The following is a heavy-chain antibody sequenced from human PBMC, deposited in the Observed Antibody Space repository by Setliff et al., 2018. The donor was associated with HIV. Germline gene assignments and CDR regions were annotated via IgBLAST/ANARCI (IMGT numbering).Heavy chain of an antibody. J-gene: IGHJ4*02. CDR2: IKEDGSEK. CDR3: ARGLADPRFFYDNSGHNACNY. Sequence: GRSLRLSCAASAFTLGIEWTSCVRQAPGKGLEWVASIKEDGSEKYYVDSVKGRFNITRDNAKSSLYLQMNNLTAGDTAVYYCARGLADPRFFYDNSGHNACNYWGQGAQVTVS. V-gene: IGHV3-7*03. CDR1: AFTLGIEW. D-gene: IGHD3-22*01.